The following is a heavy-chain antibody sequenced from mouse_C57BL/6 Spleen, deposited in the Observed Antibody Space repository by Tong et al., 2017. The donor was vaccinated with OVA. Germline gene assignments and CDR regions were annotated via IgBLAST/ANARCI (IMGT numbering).Heavy chain of an antibody. J-gene: IGHJ2*01. CDR3: ARLDDGYYVGY. D-gene: IGHD2-3*01. CDR2: IYPGDGDT. V-gene: IGHV1-82*01. CDR1: GYAFSSSW. Sequence: VQLQESGPELVKPGASVKISCKASGYAFSSSWMNWVKQRPGKGLEWIGRIYPGDGDTNYNGKFKGKATLTADKSSSTAYMQLSSLTSEDSAVYFCARLDDGYYVGYWGQGTTLTVSS.